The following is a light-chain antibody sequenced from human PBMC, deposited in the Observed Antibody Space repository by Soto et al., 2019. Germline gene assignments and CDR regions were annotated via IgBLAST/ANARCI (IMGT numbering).Light chain of an antibody. CDR3: QQNGDFCRT. V-gene: IGKV1-5*03. CDR2: QAS. CDR1: QSISIW. Sequence: IQMTQSPSSLSASVGDRLTITCRASQSISIWLAWYQQRPGKAPKLLIYQASSLHSDVPSRFSGSGSGTEFTPIISRLQPDDSATYYRQQNGDFCRTFGQGTKVEIQ. J-gene: IGKJ1*01.